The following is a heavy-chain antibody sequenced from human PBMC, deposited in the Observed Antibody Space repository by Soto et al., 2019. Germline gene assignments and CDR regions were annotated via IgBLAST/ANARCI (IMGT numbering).Heavy chain of an antibody. D-gene: IGHD6-13*01. CDR1: GFTFSSYG. V-gene: IGHV3-33*01. CDR2: IWYDGSNK. CDR3: SRVAGLLGDYFYGMDV. Sequence: PGGSLRLSCAASGFTFSSYGMHWVRQAPGKGLEWVAVIWYDGSNKYYADSVKGRFTISRDNSKNTLYLQMNSLRAEDTAVYYCSRVAGLLGDYFYGMDVRGQWTTVTVSS. J-gene: IGHJ6*02.